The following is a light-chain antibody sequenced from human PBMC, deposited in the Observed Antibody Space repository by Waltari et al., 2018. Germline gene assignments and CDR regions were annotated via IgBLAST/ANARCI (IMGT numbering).Light chain of an antibody. Sequence: ETVMTQSPATLSVSQGERATLSCRASQSVTTNLAWYRQNPGQAPRLLIYGAFTRATGIPDRVSGSGSGTDFTLTISSLQSEDSAVYYCQQYNNWPWTFGQGTKVEIK. J-gene: IGKJ1*01. CDR2: GAF. CDR3: QQYNNWPWT. CDR1: QSVTTN. V-gene: IGKV3-15*01.